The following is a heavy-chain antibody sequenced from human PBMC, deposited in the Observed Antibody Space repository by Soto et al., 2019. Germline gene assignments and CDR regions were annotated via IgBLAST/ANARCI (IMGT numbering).Heavy chain of an antibody. CDR3: ARDFVVGGPTINYYYGMDV. D-gene: IGHD1-26*01. CDR1: GFTVSSNY. J-gene: IGHJ6*02. CDR2: IYSAGNT. Sequence: GSLRLSCAGSGFTVSSNYMSWVRQAPGKGLEWISIIYSAGNTYYADSVKGRFTISRDNSKNTLYLQMNSLGAEDTAVYYCARDFVVGGPTINYYYGMDVWGQGTTVTVSS. V-gene: IGHV3-66*01.